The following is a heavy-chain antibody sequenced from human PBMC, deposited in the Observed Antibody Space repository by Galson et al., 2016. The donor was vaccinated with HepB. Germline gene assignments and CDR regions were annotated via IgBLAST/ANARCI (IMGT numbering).Heavy chain of an antibody. V-gene: IGHV3-49*03. CDR1: GFTFGDYG. D-gene: IGHD3-16*01. CDR3: SRVDIWESYQKHY. CDR2: IRRKAYGETT. Sequence: SLRLSCAGSGFTFGDYGMSWFRQAPGKGLEWVGFIRRKAYGETTENAASVKGRITISIDDSKGIAYLQMDSLKTEDTGVYYCSRVDIWESYQKHYWGQGTLVTVSS. J-gene: IGHJ4*02.